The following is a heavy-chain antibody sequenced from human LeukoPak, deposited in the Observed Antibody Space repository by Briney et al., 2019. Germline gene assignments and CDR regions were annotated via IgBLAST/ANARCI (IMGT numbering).Heavy chain of an antibody. V-gene: IGHV1-18*01. CDR2: ISAYNGNT. D-gene: IGHD6-6*01. CDR1: GFTFSSYA. Sequence: GGSLRLSCAASGFTFSSYAMSWVRQAPGKGLEWMGWISAYNGNTNYAQKLQGRVTMTTDTSTSTAYMELRSLRSDDTAVYYCARAPQKYSSSSGFDYWGQGTLVTVSS. J-gene: IGHJ4*02. CDR3: ARAPQKYSSSSGFDY.